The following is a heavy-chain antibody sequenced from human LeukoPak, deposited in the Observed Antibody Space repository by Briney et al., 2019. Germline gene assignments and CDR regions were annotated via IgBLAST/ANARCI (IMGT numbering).Heavy chain of an antibody. D-gene: IGHD2-2*02. CDR3: ARDAEIVVVPAAIPVVGGQGMDV. CDR2: INPSGGST. J-gene: IGHJ6*02. Sequence: ASVKVSCKASGYTFTGYYMHWVRQAPGQGLEWMGIINPSGGSTSYAQKFQGRVTMTRDTSTSTVYMELSSLRSGDTAVYYCARDAEIVVVPAAIPVVGGQGMDVWGQGTTVTVSS. V-gene: IGHV1-46*01. CDR1: GYTFTGYY.